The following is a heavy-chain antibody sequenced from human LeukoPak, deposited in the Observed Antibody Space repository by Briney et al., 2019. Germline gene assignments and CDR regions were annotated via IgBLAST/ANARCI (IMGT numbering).Heavy chain of an antibody. D-gene: IGHD3-3*01. V-gene: IGHV4-34*01. CDR2: INHSGST. J-gene: IGHJ5*02. Sequence: SETLSLTCAVYGGSFSGYYWSWIRQPPGKGLEWIGEINHSGSTNYNPSLKSRVTISVDTSKNQFSLKLSSVTAADTAVCYCARARSRITIFGVVIWRSYWFDPWGQGTLVTVSS. CDR1: GGSFSGYY. CDR3: ARARSRITIFGVVIWRSYWFDP.